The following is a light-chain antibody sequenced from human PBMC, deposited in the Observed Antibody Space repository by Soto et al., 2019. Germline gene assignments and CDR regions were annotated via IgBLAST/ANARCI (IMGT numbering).Light chain of an antibody. CDR2: AAS. V-gene: IGKV3-11*01. J-gene: IGKJ2*01. CDR3: QQYIDWPPYT. Sequence: EIVLTQSPATLSLSPGERATLSCRASQSVSSYLAWYQQKPGQAPRLLIYAASNRATGVPDRFSGSGSGTDFTLTISSLQSEDFAVYYCQQYIDWPPYTFGQGTKVEIK. CDR1: QSVSSY.